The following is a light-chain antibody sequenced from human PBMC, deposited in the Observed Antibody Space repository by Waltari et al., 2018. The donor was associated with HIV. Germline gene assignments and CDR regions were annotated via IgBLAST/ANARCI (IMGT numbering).Light chain of an antibody. V-gene: IGLV3-1*01. Sequence: SSELTQPPSVSVSPGQTASITCSGDKLEDKYACWYQPKPGQSPGVVIYQDSKRPSGIPERFSGSNSGNTATLTISGTQAMDEADYYCQAWDSSTVVFGGGTKLTVL. J-gene: IGLJ2*01. CDR1: KLEDKY. CDR3: QAWDSSTVV. CDR2: QDS.